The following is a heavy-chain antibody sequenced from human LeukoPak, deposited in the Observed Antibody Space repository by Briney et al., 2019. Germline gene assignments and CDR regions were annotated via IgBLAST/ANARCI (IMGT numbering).Heavy chain of an antibody. CDR3: ASPHVQWSSDYYGMDV. Sequence: ASVKVSCKVSGGTFSSYAISWVRQAPGQGLEWMGGIIPIFGTANYAQKFQGRVTITADESTSTAYMELSSLRSEDTAVYYCASPHVQWSSDYYGMDVWGQGTTVTVSS. J-gene: IGHJ6*02. V-gene: IGHV1-69*13. CDR1: GGTFSSYA. D-gene: IGHD6-19*01. CDR2: IIPIFGTA.